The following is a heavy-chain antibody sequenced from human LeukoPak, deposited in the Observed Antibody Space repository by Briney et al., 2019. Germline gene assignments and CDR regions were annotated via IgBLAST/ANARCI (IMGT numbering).Heavy chain of an antibody. CDR3: ARDAGGYDFWSAYYY. D-gene: IGHD3-3*01. CDR2: ISSSSSTI. Sequence: GGSLRLSCAASGLTFSSYSMNWVRQAPGKGLEWVSYISSSSSTIYYADSVKGRFTISRDNAKNSLYLQMNSLRAEDTAVYYCARDAGGYDFWSAYYYWGQGTLVTVSS. CDR1: GLTFSSYS. V-gene: IGHV3-48*01. J-gene: IGHJ4*02.